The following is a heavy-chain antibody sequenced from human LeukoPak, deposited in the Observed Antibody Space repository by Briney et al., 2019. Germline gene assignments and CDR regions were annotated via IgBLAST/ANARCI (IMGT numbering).Heavy chain of an antibody. CDR2: IQFDGSDI. J-gene: IGHJ4*02. CDR1: GFTFSNFG. CDR3: AKDMNSLGGVTPYDY. V-gene: IGHV3-30*02. D-gene: IGHD2-21*02. Sequence: PGGSLILSCAASGFTFSNFGVHWVRQAPGKGLEWVAFIQFDGSDIFYADSVKGRFTVSRDNSKNTLYLQMNSLRAEDTALYYCAKDMNSLGGVTPYDYWGQGTLVTVSS.